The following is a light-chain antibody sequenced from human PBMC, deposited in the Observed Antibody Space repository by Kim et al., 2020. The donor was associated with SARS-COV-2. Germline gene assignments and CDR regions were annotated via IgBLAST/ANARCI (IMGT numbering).Light chain of an antibody. CDR3: SSYTSSFTLV. CDR1: SSDVGGYNF. V-gene: IGLV2-14*03. CDR2: DVN. Sequence: GQSITISCTGTSSDVGGYNFIYWYQQHPGNAPKLMIYDVNHRPSGVSNRFSGSKSGNTASLTISGLQAEDEADYYCSSYTSSFTLVFGTGTKVTVL. J-gene: IGLJ1*01.